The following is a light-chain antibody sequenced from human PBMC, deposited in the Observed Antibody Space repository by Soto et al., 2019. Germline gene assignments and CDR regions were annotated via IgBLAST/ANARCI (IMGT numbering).Light chain of an antibody. CDR1: QSVSSV. J-gene: IGKJ5*01. Sequence: EIVLTQSPDTLSLSPGERATLSCRASQSVSSVLAWYQQKPGQAPRLLIYDTSNRATGTPARFSGSGSGTDFTLTISSLEPEDFAVYCCQQRSNWFTFGQGTRLEIK. CDR3: QQRSNWFT. CDR2: DTS. V-gene: IGKV3-11*01.